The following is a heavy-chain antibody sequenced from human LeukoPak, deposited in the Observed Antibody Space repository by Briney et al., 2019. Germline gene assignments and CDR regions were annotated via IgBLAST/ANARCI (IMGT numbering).Heavy chain of an antibody. V-gene: IGHV4-34*01. D-gene: IGHD1-14*01. CDR3: TRGAGSTTSNDGFDI. CDR1: GGSISSYY. CDR2: INHSGST. Sequence: SETLSLTCTVSGGSISSYYWSWLRQPPGKGLEWIGEINHSGSTNYNPSLKSRVTISVGTSKNQFSLTVSSVTAADPAVYYCTRGAGSTTSNDGFDIWGQGTMVTVSS. J-gene: IGHJ3*02.